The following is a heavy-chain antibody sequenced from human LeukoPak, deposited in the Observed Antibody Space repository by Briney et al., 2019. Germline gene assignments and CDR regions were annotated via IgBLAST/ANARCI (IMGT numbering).Heavy chain of an antibody. J-gene: IGHJ4*02. V-gene: IGHV3-66*01. Sequence: GGSLRLSCAASGFTVSSNYMSWVRQAPGKGLEWVSVIYSGGSTYYADSVKGRFTISRDNSKNTLYLLMNSLRAEDTAVYYCARGRAAAGRDFDYWGQGTPVTVSS. D-gene: IGHD6-13*01. CDR1: GFTVSSNY. CDR2: IYSGGST. CDR3: ARGRAAAGRDFDY.